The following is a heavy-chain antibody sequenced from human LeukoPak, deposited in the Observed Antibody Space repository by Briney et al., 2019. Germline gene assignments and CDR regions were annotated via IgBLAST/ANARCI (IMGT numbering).Heavy chain of an antibody. V-gene: IGHV4-38-2*02. CDR3: ARDLYSSGWGYFDY. CDR1: GYSISSGYY. J-gene: IGHJ4*02. D-gene: IGHD6-19*01. CDR2: IYHRGST. Sequence: SETLSLTCTISGYSISSGYYWGWIRQPPGKGLEWIGSIYHRGSTYYNPSLKSRGTTSLDTSENHFSLKLSSVTAADTAVYYCARDLYSSGWGYFDYWGQGTLVTVSS.